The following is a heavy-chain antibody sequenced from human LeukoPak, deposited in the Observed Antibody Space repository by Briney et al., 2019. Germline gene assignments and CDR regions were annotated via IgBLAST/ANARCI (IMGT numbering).Heavy chain of an antibody. D-gene: IGHD1-1*01. CDR2: IYSDGST. CDR1: GFIVSGDF. J-gene: IGHJ4*02. Sequence: GGSLRLSWAASGFIVSGDFMSWVRQAPGKGLEWVSVIYSDGSTYYADPVKGRFTISRDNSKNTLDLQMTGLRAEDTAVYYCAREGGRGRVSHWFDYWGQGTLVTVSS. V-gene: IGHV3-53*01. CDR3: AREGGRGRVSHWFDY.